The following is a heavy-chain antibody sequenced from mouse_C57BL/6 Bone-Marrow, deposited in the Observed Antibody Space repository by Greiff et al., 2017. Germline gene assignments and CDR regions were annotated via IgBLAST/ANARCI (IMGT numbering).Heavy chain of an antibody. J-gene: IGHJ3*01. Sequence: EVQVVESGPELVKPGASVKIPCKASGYTFTDYNMDWVKQSHGKSLEWIGDINPNNGGTIYNQKFKGKATLTVDKSSSTAYMELRSLTSEDTAVYYCAREYYGSSPWFAYWGQGTLVTVSA. V-gene: IGHV1-18*01. CDR1: GYTFTDYN. CDR2: INPNNGGT. CDR3: AREYYGSSPWFAY. D-gene: IGHD1-1*01.